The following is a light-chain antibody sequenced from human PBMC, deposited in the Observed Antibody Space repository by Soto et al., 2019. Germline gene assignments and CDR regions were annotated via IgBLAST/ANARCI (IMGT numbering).Light chain of an antibody. J-gene: IGLJ3*02. V-gene: IGLV2-11*01. CDR2: DVT. Sequence: QSALTQTRSVSGSPGQSVTISCTGSSSDVGNYNYVSWYQQHPGRAPKVIIYDVTKRPAGVPDRFSGSKSGNTASLTISGLHSDDEADYCCCSYAGRPRLFGGGTKLTVL. CDR3: CSYAGRPRL. CDR1: SSDVGNYNY.